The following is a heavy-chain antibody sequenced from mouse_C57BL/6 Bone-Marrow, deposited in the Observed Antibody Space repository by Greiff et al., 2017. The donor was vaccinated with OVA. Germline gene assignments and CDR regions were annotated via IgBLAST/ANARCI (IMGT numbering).Heavy chain of an antibody. J-gene: IGHJ3*01. CDR1: GFNIKDDY. V-gene: IGHV14-4*01. D-gene: IGHD5-5*01. CDR3: TNFLLWIAY. Sequence: VQLKESGAELVRPGASVTLSCTASGFNIKDDYMHWVKQRPEQGLEWIGAIDPENGDTAYASKFQGKAIITADTSSSTAYMQLRSLTSEDTAVYYCTNFLLWIAYWGQGTLLTVSA. CDR2: IDPENGDT.